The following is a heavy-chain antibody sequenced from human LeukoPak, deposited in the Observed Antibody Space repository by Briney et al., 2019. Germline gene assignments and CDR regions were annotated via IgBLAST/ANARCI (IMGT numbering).Heavy chain of an antibody. CDR1: GFPFDRFW. CDR3: ARQPIYEAYFDF. V-gene: IGHV3-7*01. Sequence: GGSLGLSCVASGFPFDRFWMIWVRQAPGKGLEGVANIKHDGSEKNFVDSVKGRFTISRDNAENSLFLQMNSLRADDTAVYFCARQPIYEAYFDFWGQGTLVTVSS. J-gene: IGHJ4*02. D-gene: IGHD3-16*01. CDR2: IKHDGSEK.